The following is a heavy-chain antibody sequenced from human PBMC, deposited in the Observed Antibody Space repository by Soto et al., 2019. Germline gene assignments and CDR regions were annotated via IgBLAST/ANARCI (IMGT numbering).Heavy chain of an antibody. V-gene: IGHV5-51*01. D-gene: IGHD3-10*01. Sequence: GESLKISCKGSGYSFTSYWIGWVRQMPGKGLEWMGIIYPGDSDTRYSPSFQVQVTISADKSISTAYLQWSSLKASDTAMYYCARRSRRYGSGSYYHDYWGQGTLVTVSS. CDR2: IYPGDSDT. CDR3: ARRSRRYGSGSYYHDY. CDR1: GYSFTSYW. J-gene: IGHJ4*02.